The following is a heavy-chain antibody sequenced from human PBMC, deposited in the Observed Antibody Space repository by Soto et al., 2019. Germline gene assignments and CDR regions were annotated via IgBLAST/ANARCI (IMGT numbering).Heavy chain of an antibody. V-gene: IGHV1-18*01. D-gene: IGHD1-1*01. J-gene: IGHJ5*02. CDR1: GYTFTSYG. Sequence: QVQLVQSGAEVKKPGASVKVSCKASGYTFTSYGISWLEQPSGQGLEWMGWISAYNGNTKYAQKLQGRVTMTTDTSTSTAYMELRSLRSDDTAVYYRARDEAYKWNDGGWFDPWGQGTLVTVSS. CDR2: ISAYNGNT. CDR3: ARDEAYKWNDGGWFDP.